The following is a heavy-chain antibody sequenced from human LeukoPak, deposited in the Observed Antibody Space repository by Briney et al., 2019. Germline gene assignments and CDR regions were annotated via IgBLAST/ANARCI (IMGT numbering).Heavy chain of an antibody. D-gene: IGHD5-18*01. J-gene: IGHJ6*03. CDR2: INPSGGST. CDR3: ARVGTAMVTAYYYMDV. CDR1: GYTFTSYD. V-gene: IGHV1-46*01. Sequence: ASVKVSCKASGYTFTSYDINWVRQAPGQGLEWMGIINPSGGSTSYAQKFQGRVTMTRDTSTSTVYMELSSLRSEDTAVYYCARVGTAMVTAYYYMDVWGKGTTVTVSS.